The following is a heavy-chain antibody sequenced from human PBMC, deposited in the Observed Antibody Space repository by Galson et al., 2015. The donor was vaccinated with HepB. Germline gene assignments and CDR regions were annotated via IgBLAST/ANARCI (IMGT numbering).Heavy chain of an antibody. CDR1: GFTFSNYG. V-gene: IGHV3-33*01. J-gene: IGHJ4*02. Sequence: SLRLSCAASGFTFSNYGMHWVRQAPGKGLEWVAVIWYDGSRKYYADSVRGRFTISRDDSRNTVYLQMNSLRAEDTAVYYCARDPSGWSFDYWGQGTLVTVSS. CDR3: ARDPSGWSFDY. CDR2: IWYDGSRK. D-gene: IGHD6-19*01.